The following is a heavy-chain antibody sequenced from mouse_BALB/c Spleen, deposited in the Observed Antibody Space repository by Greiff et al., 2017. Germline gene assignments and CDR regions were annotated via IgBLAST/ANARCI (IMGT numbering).Heavy chain of an antibody. J-gene: IGHJ4*01. CDR3: ASPYYRSSYAMDY. D-gene: IGHD2-14*01. CDR2: INPYNGGT. CDR1: GYSFTGYT. Sequence: EVKLMESGPELVKPGASMKISCKASGYSFTGYTMNWVKQSHGKNLEWIGLINPYNGGTSYNQKFKGKATLTVDKSSSTAYMELLSLTSEDSAVYYCASPYYRSSYAMDYWGQGTSVTVSS. V-gene: IGHV1-18*01.